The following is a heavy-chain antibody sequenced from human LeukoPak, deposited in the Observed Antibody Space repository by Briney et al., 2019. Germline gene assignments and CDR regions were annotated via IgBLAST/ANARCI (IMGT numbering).Heavy chain of an antibody. Sequence: GAPLRHSYAASDFTISSYWGHVPRQAPEKGLVWVSRTDGSSTSYADSVKGRFTISRDNPKNTLYLQMNSLRAEDTAVYYCARGKQLVDWGQGTLVTVSS. D-gene: IGHD6-13*01. CDR1: DFTISSYW. J-gene: IGHJ4*02. V-gene: IGHV3-74*01. CDR2: TDGSST. CDR3: ARGKQLVD.